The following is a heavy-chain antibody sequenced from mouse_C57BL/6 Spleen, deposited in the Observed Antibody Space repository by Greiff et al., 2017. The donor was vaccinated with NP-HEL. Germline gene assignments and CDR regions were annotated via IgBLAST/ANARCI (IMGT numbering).Heavy chain of an antibody. CDR3: ARSGTTVVPYYYAMDY. V-gene: IGHV1-26*01. CDR1: GYTFTDYY. J-gene: IGHJ4*01. CDR2: INPNNGGT. Sequence: EVQLQQSGPELVKPGASVKISCKASGYTFTDYYMNWVKQSHGKSLEWIGDINPNNGGTSYNQKFKGKATLTVDKSSSTAYMELRSLTSEDSAVYYCARSGTTVVPYYYAMDYLGQATSVTVSS. D-gene: IGHD1-1*01.